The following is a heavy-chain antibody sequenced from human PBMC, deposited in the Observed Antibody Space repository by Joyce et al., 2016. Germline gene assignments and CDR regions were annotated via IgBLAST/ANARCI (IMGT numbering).Heavy chain of an antibody. CDR1: GYTFPNYG. CDR3: ARDCSASSCFSFHYFGMDV. J-gene: IGHJ6*02. V-gene: IGHV1-18*01. CDR2: ISASSDNT. D-gene: IGHD2-21*01. Sequence: QVELVQSGVEVKKPGASVKVSCRASGYTFPNYGVTWVRQAPGQGPEWMGWISASSDNTNYVQKFQGIVTMTTDTSTSTAYMELRSLRSDDTAIYYCARDCSASSCFSFHYFGMDVWGQGTTVTVSS.